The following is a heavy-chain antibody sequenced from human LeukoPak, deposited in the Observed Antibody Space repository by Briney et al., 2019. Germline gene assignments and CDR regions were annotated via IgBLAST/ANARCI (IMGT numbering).Heavy chain of an antibody. CDR3: ARASEWELLHFFDY. D-gene: IGHD1-26*01. V-gene: IGHV3-21*01. Sequence: GGSLRLSCAASGFTFSSYSMNWVRQAPGKGLEWVSSISSSSSYIYYADSVKGRFTISRDNSKNTLYLQMNSLRAEDTAVYYCARASEWELLHFFDYGGQGTLVTVS. CDR1: GFTFSSYS. J-gene: IGHJ4*02. CDR2: ISSSSSYI.